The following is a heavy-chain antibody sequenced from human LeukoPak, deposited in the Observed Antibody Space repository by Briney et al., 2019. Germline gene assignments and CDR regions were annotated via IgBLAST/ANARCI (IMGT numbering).Heavy chain of an antibody. CDR3: ARDPKSQLLLDY. V-gene: IGHV1-2*02. Sequence: ASVKVSCKSSGFAFTDEYIHWVRQAPGQGLEWMGWINPYSGAINYAQKFQGRVTLTRDTSISTAYMELSRLTSGDTAVYYCARDPKSQLLLDYWGQGTLVTVSS. CDR1: GFAFTDEY. J-gene: IGHJ4*02. CDR2: INPYSGAI. D-gene: IGHD2-2*01.